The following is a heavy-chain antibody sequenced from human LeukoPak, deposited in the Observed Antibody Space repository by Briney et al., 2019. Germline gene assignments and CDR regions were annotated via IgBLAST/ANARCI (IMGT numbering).Heavy chain of an antibody. Sequence: PGGSLRLSCAASGFTFSAYSMNWVRQAPGKGLEWVSSISSSSSSIYYADSVKGRFTISRDNSKNTLYLQMNSLRAEDTAVYYCARGLPPDYWGQGTLVTVSS. CDR3: ARGLPPDY. D-gene: IGHD4-11*01. CDR1: GFTFSAYS. J-gene: IGHJ4*02. CDR2: ISSSSSSI. V-gene: IGHV3-48*01.